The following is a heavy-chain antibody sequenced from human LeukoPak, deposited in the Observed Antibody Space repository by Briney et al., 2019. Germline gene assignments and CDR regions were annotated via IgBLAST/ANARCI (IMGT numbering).Heavy chain of an antibody. D-gene: IGHD3-22*01. Sequence: SVTLSLTCTVSGGSISSSSYYWGWIRQPPGKGLEWIGSIYYSGSTYYNPSLKSRVTISVDTSKNQFSLKLSSVTAADTAVYYCARSPWVYDSSGYYYRPDAFDIWGQGTMVTVSS. CDR2: IYYSGST. V-gene: IGHV4-39*01. J-gene: IGHJ3*02. CDR1: GGSISSSSYY. CDR3: ARSPWVYDSSGYYYRPDAFDI.